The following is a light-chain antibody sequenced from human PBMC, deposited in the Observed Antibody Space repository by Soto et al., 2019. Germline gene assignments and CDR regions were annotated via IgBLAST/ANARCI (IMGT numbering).Light chain of an antibody. Sequence: EIVLTQSPGTLSLSPGERATLSCRASQSISSTYYLTWYQQKPGQAPRLLIYGASTRATGIPDRFSGSGSGTYFTLTISRLDPEDFAVYYCQHFGGSSRTFGQGTKVEIK. CDR2: GAS. CDR3: QHFGGSSRT. J-gene: IGKJ1*01. V-gene: IGKV3-20*01. CDR1: QSISSTY.